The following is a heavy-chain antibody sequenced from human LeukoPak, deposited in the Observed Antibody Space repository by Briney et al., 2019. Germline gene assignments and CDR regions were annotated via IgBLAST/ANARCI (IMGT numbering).Heavy chain of an antibody. Sequence: ASVKVSCKASGYTFINNWMHWVRQAPGQGLEWIGLINPTGTGTLYAQKFQGRVTMTRDMSTSTAYMELSSLRSEDTAVYYCARVVGTTTGDWFDPWGQGPLVTVSS. CDR1: GYTFINNW. J-gene: IGHJ5*02. D-gene: IGHD1-26*01. CDR2: INPTGTGT. V-gene: IGHV1-46*01. CDR3: ARVVGTTTGDWFDP.